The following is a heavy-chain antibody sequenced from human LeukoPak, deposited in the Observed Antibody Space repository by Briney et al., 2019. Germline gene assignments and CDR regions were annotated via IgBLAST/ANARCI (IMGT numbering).Heavy chain of an antibody. J-gene: IGHJ4*02. CDR2: ISVYNGNT. CDR3: ASPLGYSSSWYLTGG. D-gene: IGHD6-13*01. Sequence: ASVKVSCKASGYVFNSYGISWVRQAPGQGLEWMGWISVYNGNTNYAQKFQGRVIMTTETSTSTAYMELRSLRSEDTAVYYCASPLGYSSSWYLTGGWGQGTLVTVSS. CDR1: GYVFNSYG. V-gene: IGHV1-18*01.